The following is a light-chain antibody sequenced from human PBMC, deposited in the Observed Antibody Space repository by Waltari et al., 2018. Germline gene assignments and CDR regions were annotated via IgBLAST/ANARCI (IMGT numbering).Light chain of an antibody. Sequence: EIVVTPPPAALSLSPVDRVTISCRARQSVRNNFAWYQQKPGQAPRLLIFDASTRATGIPARFSGSGSGTEFTLTINTLQSEDFGIYYCQQYDNLITFGQGTRLEIK. CDR2: DAS. CDR3: QQYDNLIT. V-gene: IGKV3D-15*01. J-gene: IGKJ5*01. CDR1: QSVRNN.